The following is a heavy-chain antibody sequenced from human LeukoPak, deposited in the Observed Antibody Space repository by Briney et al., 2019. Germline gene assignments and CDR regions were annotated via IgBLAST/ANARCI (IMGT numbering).Heavy chain of an antibody. CDR3: ARDHDCSGGSCYYYGMDV. CDR1: GFTVSSNY. CDR2: IYSGGST. J-gene: IGHJ6*02. D-gene: IGHD2-15*01. Sequence: PGGSLRLSCAASGFTVSSNYMSWVRQAPGKGLEWVSVIYSGGSTYYADSVKSRFTISRDNSKNTLYLQMNSLRAEDTAVYYCARDHDCSGGSCYYYGMDVWGQGTTVTVSS. V-gene: IGHV3-53*01.